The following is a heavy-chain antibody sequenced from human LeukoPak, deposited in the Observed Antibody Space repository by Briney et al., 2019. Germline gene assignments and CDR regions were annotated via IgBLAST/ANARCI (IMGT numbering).Heavy chain of an antibody. J-gene: IGHJ5*02. CDR2: NYYSGST. V-gene: IGHV4-39*07. D-gene: IGHD3-10*01. CDR1: GGSINSGDYY. CDR3: ARSPHIWFAEGGWFDP. Sequence: SETLSLTCTVSGGSINSGDYYWVWIRQPPGKELEWIGNNYYSGSTSHNPSLKSRVTMTVDTSKSQCSLKLSSVTAADTAVYFCARSPHIWFAEGGWFDPWGQGTLVTVSS.